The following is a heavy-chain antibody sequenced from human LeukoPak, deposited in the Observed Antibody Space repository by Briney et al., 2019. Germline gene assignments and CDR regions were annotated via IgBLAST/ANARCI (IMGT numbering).Heavy chain of an antibody. D-gene: IGHD6-6*01. J-gene: IGHJ4*02. CDR2: ISSNSRTV. CDR3: ARGGAARPDY. V-gene: IGHV3-48*01. Sequence: QPGGSLRLSCAVSGFTFSYYGMNWVRQAPGKGLEWVSYISSNSRTVEYADSVKGRFTISRDNAKNSLYLQLNTLRAEDTAVYYCARGGAARPDYWGRGTLVSVSS. CDR1: GFTFSYYG.